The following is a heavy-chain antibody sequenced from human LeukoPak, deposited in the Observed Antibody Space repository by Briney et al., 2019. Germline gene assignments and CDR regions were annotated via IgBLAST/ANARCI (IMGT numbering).Heavy chain of an antibody. CDR3: ARGSYILTGYFDY. J-gene: IGHJ4*02. V-gene: IGHV3-7*01. CDR2: IKQDGSEK. CDR1: GFTFSSYW. Sequence: GGSLRLSCAASGFTFSSYWMSWVRQAPGKGLEWVANIKQDGSEKYYVDSVKGRFTISRDNAKNSLYLQMNSLRAEDTAVYYCARGSYILTGYFDYWGQGTLVTVSS. D-gene: IGHD3-9*01.